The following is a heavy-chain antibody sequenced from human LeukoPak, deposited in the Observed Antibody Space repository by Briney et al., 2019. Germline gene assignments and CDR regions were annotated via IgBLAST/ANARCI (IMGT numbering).Heavy chain of an antibody. Sequence: SETLSLTCTVSGGSISSSSYYWGWIRQPPGKGLEWIGSIYYSGSTYYNPSLKSRVTISVDTSKNQFSLKLSSVTAADTAVYYCARAPRGYSYGRYFDYWGQGTLVTVSS. D-gene: IGHD5-18*01. CDR2: IYYSGST. V-gene: IGHV4-39*07. CDR3: ARAPRGYSYGRYFDY. J-gene: IGHJ4*02. CDR1: GGSISSSSYY.